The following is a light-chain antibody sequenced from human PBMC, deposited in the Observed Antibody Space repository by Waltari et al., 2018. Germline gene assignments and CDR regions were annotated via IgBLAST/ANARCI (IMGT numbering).Light chain of an antibody. J-gene: IGLJ1*01. CDR2: EVS. CDR3: SSYAGSNNLV. CDR1: SSDIGGYKY. Sequence: QSALTQPPSASGSPGQSVNISCTGTSSDIGGYKYVSWYRQHPGKGPKLLIYEVSKRPSGVPNRFSGSKSGNTASLTVSGLQAEDEADYYCSSYAGSNNLVFGTGTKVTVL. V-gene: IGLV2-8*01.